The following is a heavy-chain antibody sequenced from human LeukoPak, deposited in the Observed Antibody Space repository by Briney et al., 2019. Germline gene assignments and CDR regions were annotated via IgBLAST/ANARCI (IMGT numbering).Heavy chain of an antibody. V-gene: IGHV5-51*01. J-gene: IGHJ4*02. Sequence: GESLKISCKTSGYRFTSYWIVWVRQTPGKGLEWIGIVYPGDSDTRYNPSFQGQVTISADKSTATAFLHLSDLRASDTAIYYCGRHMNNLQLWLDYWGQGTVVTVSS. D-gene: IGHD1/OR15-1a*01. CDR1: GYRFTSYW. CDR3: GRHMNNLQLWLDY. CDR2: VYPGDSDT.